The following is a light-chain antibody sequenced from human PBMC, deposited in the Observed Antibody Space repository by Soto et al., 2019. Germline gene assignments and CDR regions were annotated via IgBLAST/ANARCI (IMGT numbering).Light chain of an antibody. J-gene: IGKJ4*01. Sequence: EIVLTQSPGTLSLSPGERATLSCRASQSVSSSYLAWYQQKPGQAPRLLIYGASSRATGIPDRFTGSGSGTEFTLTINRLEPEDFAVYYCQQYGSSRRTFRGRTKVEIK. CDR3: QQYGSSRRT. CDR1: QSVSSSY. V-gene: IGKV3-20*01. CDR2: GAS.